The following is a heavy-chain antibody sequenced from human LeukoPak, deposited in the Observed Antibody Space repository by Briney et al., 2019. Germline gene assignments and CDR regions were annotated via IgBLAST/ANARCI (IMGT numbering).Heavy chain of an antibody. Sequence: GGSLRLSCAASGSTFSSYWMSWVRQAPGKGLEWVANIKQDGSEKYYVDSVKGRFTISRDNAKNSLYLQMNSLTAEDTAIYYCAKATGTLGNWGQGTLVTVSS. J-gene: IGHJ4*02. CDR2: IKQDGSEK. CDR1: GSTFSSYW. D-gene: IGHD1-1*01. V-gene: IGHV3-7*03. CDR3: AKATGTLGN.